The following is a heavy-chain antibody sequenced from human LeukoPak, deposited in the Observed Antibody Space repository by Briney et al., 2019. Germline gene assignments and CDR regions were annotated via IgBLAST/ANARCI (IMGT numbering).Heavy chain of an antibody. Sequence: ASETLSLTCTVSGGSISSYYWSWIRQPPGKGLEWIGYIYYSGSTNYNPGSTNYNPSLKSRLTISVDTSKSQFSLKLSSVTAADTAVYYCAGHSGGRGEIFDYWGQGTLVTVAS. D-gene: IGHD2-15*01. CDR1: GGSISSYY. V-gene: IGHV4-59*08. CDR2: IYYSGSTNYNPGST. J-gene: IGHJ4*02. CDR3: AGHSGGRGEIFDY.